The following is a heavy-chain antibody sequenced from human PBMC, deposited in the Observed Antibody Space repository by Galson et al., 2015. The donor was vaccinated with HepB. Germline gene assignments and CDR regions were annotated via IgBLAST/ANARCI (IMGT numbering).Heavy chain of an antibody. Sequence: SCKASGYTFTGYYMHWVRQAPGQGLEWMGWINPNSGGTNYAQKFQGRVTMTRDTSISTAYMELSRLRSDDTAVYYCASGYGGNRAYYYYMDVWGKGTTVTVSS. CDR2: INPNSGGT. D-gene: IGHD4-23*01. V-gene: IGHV1-2*02. CDR1: GYTFTGYY. J-gene: IGHJ6*03. CDR3: ASGYGGNRAYYYYMDV.